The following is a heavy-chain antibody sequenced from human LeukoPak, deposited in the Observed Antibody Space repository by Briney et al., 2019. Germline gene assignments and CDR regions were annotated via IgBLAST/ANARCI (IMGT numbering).Heavy chain of an antibody. CDR1: GGSISSGDYY. Sequence: SETLSLTCTVSGGSISSGDYYWSWIRQPPGKGLEWIGYIYCSGSTYYNPSLKSRVTISVDTSKNQFSLKLSSVTAADTAVYYCQSRYLEWLLEYWGQGTLVTVSS. CDR2: IYCSGST. V-gene: IGHV4-30-4*01. J-gene: IGHJ4*02. CDR3: QSRYLEWLLEY. D-gene: IGHD3-3*01.